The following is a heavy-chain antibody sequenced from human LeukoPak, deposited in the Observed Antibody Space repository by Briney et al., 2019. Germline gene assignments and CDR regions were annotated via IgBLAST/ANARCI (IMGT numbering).Heavy chain of an antibody. V-gene: IGHV4-34*01. CDR1: GGSSSGYY. D-gene: IGHD3-10*01. J-gene: IGHJ5*02. CDR2: INHSGST. Sequence: SETLSLTCAVYGGSSSGYYWSWIRQPPGKGLEWIGEINHSGSTNYNPSLKSRVTISVDTSKNQFSLKLSSVTAADTAVYYCARDYYGSGGDWFDPWGQGTLVTVSS. CDR3: ARDYYGSGGDWFDP.